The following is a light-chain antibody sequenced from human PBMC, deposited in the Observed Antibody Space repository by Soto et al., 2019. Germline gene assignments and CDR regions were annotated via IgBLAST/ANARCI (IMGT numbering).Light chain of an antibody. CDR3: QQYGSSPPSWGWT. CDR1: QSVSSSY. V-gene: IGKV3-20*01. CDR2: GAS. J-gene: IGKJ1*01. Sequence: EIVLTQSPATLSLSPGERATLSCRASQSVSSSYLAWYQQKPGQAPRLLIYGASSRATGIPDRFSGSGSGTDFTLTISRLEPEDFAVYYCQQYGSSPPSWGWTFGQGTKVDIK.